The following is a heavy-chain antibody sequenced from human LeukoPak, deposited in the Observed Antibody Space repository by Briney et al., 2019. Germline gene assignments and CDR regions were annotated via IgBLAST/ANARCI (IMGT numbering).Heavy chain of an antibody. Sequence: SETLSLTCTVSGGSISSSSYYWGWIRQPPGKGLEWIGSIYYSGSTYYNPSLKSRVTISVDTSKNQFSLKLSSVTAADTAVYHCARIYEDYDFWSGSYFDYWGQGTLVTVSS. CDR3: ARIYEDYDFWSGSYFDY. J-gene: IGHJ4*02. D-gene: IGHD3-3*01. V-gene: IGHV4-39*01. CDR1: GGSISSSSYY. CDR2: IYYSGST.